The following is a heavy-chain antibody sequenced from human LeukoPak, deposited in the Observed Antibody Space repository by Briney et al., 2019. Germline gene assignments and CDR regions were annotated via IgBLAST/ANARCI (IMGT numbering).Heavy chain of an antibody. J-gene: IGHJ4*02. V-gene: IGHV3-23*01. D-gene: IGHD3-22*01. CDR1: GFTFSSYA. Sequence: GSLRLSCAASGFTFSSYAMSWVRQAPGMGLAWVSAISGSGGSTYYADSVKGRFTISRDTSKNTLYLQMNSLRAEGTAVYYCARGRYYDNSVYYYFDYWGQGTLVTVSS. CDR2: ISGSGGST. CDR3: ARGRYYDNSVYYYFDY.